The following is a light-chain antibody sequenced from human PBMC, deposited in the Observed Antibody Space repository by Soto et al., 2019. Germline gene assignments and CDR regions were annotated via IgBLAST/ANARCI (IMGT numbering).Light chain of an antibody. Sequence: DIQMTQSPSSLSASVGDRVTITCRASQGIRNSLAWYQQKPGEVPELLIYSASTLQSGVPSRFSGSGSGTDFTLTLSSLQPEDVATYYCQSYDSAPRRTFGQGTKVEI. CDR3: QSYDSAPRRT. V-gene: IGKV1-27*01. J-gene: IGKJ1*01. CDR2: SAS. CDR1: QGIRNS.